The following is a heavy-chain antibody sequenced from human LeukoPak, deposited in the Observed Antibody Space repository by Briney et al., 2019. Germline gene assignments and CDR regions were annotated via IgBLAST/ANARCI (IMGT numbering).Heavy chain of an antibody. V-gene: IGHV3-30*02. J-gene: IGHJ4*02. Sequence: GALRLFCSASGVTFFRYYLQWGRHGPGKGVEGVAFLRYDGNNEYYSDSLKGRFTISRDNSKNTLYLQMNSLRDEDTAVYYCAKDRWMDTLINRPFDHWGQGTLVTVSS. D-gene: IGHD5-24*01. CDR1: GVTFFRYY. CDR3: AKDRWMDTLINRPFDH. CDR2: LRYDGNNE.